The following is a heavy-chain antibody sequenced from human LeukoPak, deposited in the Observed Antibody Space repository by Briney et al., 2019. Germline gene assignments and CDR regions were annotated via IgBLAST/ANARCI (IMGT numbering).Heavy chain of an antibody. V-gene: IGHV1-2*02. Sequence: ASVKVSCKASGYTFTGYYMHWVRQAPGQGLEWMGWINPNSGGTNYAQKFQGRVTMTRNTSISTAYMELSSLRSEDTAVYYCARGGGVGATWIDYWGQGTLVTVSS. CDR3: ARGGGVGATWIDY. CDR2: INPNSGGT. J-gene: IGHJ4*02. D-gene: IGHD1-26*01. CDR1: GYTFTGYY.